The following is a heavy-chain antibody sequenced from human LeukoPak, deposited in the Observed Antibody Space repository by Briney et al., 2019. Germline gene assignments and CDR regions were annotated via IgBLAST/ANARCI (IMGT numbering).Heavy chain of an antibody. CDR3: AREVAYSGSYGGMDV. V-gene: IGHV4-59*01. D-gene: IGHD1-26*01. Sequence: SETLSLTCTVSGVSISSYYWSWIRQPPWKGLEWIGYIYYSGSTNYNPSLKSRVTISVDTSKNQFSLKLSSVTAADTAVYYCAREVAYSGSYGGMDVWGQGTTVTVSS. J-gene: IGHJ6*02. CDR2: IYYSGST. CDR1: GVSISSYY.